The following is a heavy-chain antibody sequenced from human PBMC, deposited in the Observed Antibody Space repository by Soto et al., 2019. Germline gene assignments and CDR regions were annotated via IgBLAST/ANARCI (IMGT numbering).Heavy chain of an antibody. D-gene: IGHD4-4*01. Sequence: QVQLVQSGAEVKKPGASVKVFCKASGYTFTSYAMHWVRQAPGQRLELMGWINAGNGDTKYSQKFQGRVTVTRDTSASTAYMELSSLRSEETAVYYCARDTNYVIDYWGQGTLVTVSS. J-gene: IGHJ4*02. V-gene: IGHV1-3*01. CDR1: GYTFTSYA. CDR2: INAGNGDT. CDR3: ARDTNYVIDY.